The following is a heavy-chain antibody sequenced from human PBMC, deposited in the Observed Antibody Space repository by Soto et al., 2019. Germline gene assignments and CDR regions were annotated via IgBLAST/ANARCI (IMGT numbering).Heavy chain of an antibody. CDR1: GDSVSSNSAA. V-gene: IGHV6-1*01. Sequence: SQTLSLTCAISGDSVSSNSAAWNWIRQSPSRGLEWLGRTYYRSKWYNDYAVSVKSRITINPDTSKNQFSLQLNSVTPEDTAVYYCARDCTNGVCYPSYHYGMDVWGQGTTVTVSS. CDR2: TYYRSKWYN. D-gene: IGHD2-8*01. CDR3: ARDCTNGVCYPSYHYGMDV. J-gene: IGHJ6*02.